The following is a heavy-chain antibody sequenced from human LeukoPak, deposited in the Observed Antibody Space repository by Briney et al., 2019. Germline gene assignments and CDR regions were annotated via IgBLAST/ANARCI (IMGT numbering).Heavy chain of an antibody. CDR3: ARDRLGHSSSWFSKFGYYYYMDV. J-gene: IGHJ6*03. V-gene: IGHV3-23*01. Sequence: GGSLSLSCAASGFTFSSYAMSWVRQAPGKGLEWVSAISGSGGSTYYADSVKGRFTISRDNAKNSLYLQMNSLRAEDTAVYYCARDRLGHSSSWFSKFGYYYYMDVWGKGTTVTISS. CDR1: GFTFSSYA. D-gene: IGHD6-13*01. CDR2: ISGSGGST.